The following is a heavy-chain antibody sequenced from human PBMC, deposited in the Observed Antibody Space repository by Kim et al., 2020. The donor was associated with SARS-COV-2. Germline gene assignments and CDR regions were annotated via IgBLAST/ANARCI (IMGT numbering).Heavy chain of an antibody. D-gene: IGHD3-10*01. CDR2: IYHSGST. V-gene: IGHV4-38-2*02. Sequence: SETLSLTCTVSGYSISSGYYWGWIRQPPGKGLEWIGSIYHSGSTYYNPSLKSRVTISVDTSKNQFSLKLSSVTAADTAVYYCAREYGSGSWGVGYFDYWGQGTLVTVSS. J-gene: IGHJ4*02. CDR3: AREYGSGSWGVGYFDY. CDR1: GYSISSGYY.